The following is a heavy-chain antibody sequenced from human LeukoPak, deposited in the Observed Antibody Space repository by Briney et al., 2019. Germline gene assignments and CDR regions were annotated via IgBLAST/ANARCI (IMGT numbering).Heavy chain of an antibody. J-gene: IGHJ4*02. CDR2: INHSGST. CDR3: ASVGPDYYDSSGLAGFFDY. Sequence: SETLSLTCAVYGGSFSDHYWSWIRQPPGKGLEWIGEINHSGSTNYNPSLKSRVTISVDTSKNQFSLKLSSVTAADTAVYYCASVGPDYYDSSGLAGFFDYWGQGTLVTVSS. CDR1: GGSFSDHY. V-gene: IGHV4-34*01. D-gene: IGHD3-22*01.